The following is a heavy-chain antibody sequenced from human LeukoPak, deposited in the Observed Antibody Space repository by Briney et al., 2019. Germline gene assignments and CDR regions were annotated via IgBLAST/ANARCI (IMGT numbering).Heavy chain of an antibody. CDR3: ATNPRWLQSPYYYYGMDV. J-gene: IGHJ6*02. CDR1: GFTFSSYG. V-gene: IGHV3-30*03. Sequence: GGSLRLSCAASGFTFSSYGMHWVRQAPGKGLEWVAVISYDGSNKYYADSVKGRFTISRDNSKNTLYLQMNSLRAEDTAVYYCATNPRWLQSPYYYYGMDVWGQGTTVTVSS. D-gene: IGHD5-24*01. CDR2: ISYDGSNK.